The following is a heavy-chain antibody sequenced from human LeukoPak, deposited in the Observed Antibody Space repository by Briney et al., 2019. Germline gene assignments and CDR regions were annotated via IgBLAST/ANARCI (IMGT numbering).Heavy chain of an antibody. V-gene: IGHV3-21*04. D-gene: IGHD3-10*01. CDR1: GFTFSSYS. Sequence: PGGSLRLSCAASGFTFSSYSMNWVRQAPGKGLEWVSSISSSSSYIYYADSVKGRFTIPRDNAKNSLYLQMNSLRAEDTAVYYCAKDALYYYGSGSQYWGQGTLVTVSS. CDR2: ISSSSSYI. J-gene: IGHJ4*02. CDR3: AKDALYYYGSGSQY.